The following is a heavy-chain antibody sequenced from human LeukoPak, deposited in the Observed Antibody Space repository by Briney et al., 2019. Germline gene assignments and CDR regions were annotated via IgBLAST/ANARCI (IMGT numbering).Heavy chain of an antibody. CDR3: ARPPSRGYSSSFEY. V-gene: IGHV5-51*01. J-gene: IGHJ4*02. Sequence: EESLKISCKGSGYSFPTYWIAWVRQMPGKGLEWMGIIYPDESNIRYSPSFQGQVTISADKSISTDYLQWSSLKASDTAMYYCARPPSRGYSSSFEYWGQGTLVTVSS. CDR1: GYSFPTYW. D-gene: IGHD2-2*03. CDR2: IYPDESNI.